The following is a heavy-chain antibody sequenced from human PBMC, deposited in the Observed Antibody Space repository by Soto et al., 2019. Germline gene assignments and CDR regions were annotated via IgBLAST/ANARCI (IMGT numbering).Heavy chain of an antibody. V-gene: IGHV4-38-2*01. D-gene: IGHD1-1*01. CDR2: IYRGGIT. CDR1: GYSISSGLY. Sequence: TLSLTCAVSGYSISSGLYWGWIRQPPGKGPEWIGTIYRGGITYYNPSLKSRVTISIDTSKNHFSLRLSSVTATDTAVYFCAIGNPDWFDPWGQGTLVTVSS. CDR3: AIGNPDWFDP. J-gene: IGHJ5*02.